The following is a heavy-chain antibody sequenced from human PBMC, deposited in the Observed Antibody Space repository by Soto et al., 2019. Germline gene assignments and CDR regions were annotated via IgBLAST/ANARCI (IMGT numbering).Heavy chain of an antibody. CDR1: GFTFNNYA. D-gene: IGHD3-10*01. V-gene: IGHV3-23*01. J-gene: IGHJ4*02. CDR3: GKGLVGSVSLTPRVDF. CDR2: ISGGGDTT. Sequence: EVQLLESGGGLVQPGGSLRLSCAASGFTFNNYAMTWVRQAPGKGLEWVSAISGGGDTTSYADSVKGRFTVSRDGSKNPWNRQMSSRRAGDTALYNWGKGLVGSVSLTPRVDFWGRGTLVTVSS.